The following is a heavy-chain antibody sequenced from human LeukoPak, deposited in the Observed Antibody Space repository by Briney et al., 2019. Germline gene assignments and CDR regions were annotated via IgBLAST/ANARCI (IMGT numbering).Heavy chain of an antibody. CDR1: GFTFSNYA. D-gene: IGHD3-10*02. V-gene: IGHV3-48*03. Sequence: GGSLRLSCAASGFTFSNYAMSWVRQAPGKGVEWVSYISSSGSTIYYADSVKGRFTISRDNAKKSLYLQMNSLRAEDTAVYYCAELGITMIGGVWGKGTTVTISS. CDR3: AELGITMIGGV. J-gene: IGHJ6*04. CDR2: ISSSGSTI.